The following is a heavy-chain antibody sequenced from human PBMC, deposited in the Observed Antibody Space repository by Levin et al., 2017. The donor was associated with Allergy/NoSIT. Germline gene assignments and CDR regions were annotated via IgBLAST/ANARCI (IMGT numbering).Heavy chain of an antibody. CDR1: GFTFSIHG. CDR2: ISYDGTHK. V-gene: IGHV3-30*04. D-gene: IGHD2-15*01. J-gene: IGHJ6*02. Sequence: QTGGSLRLSCAASGFTFSIHGLHWVRQAPGKGLEWVAVISYDGTHKFYADSVKGRFTISRDNSKNTLYLQMNSLRAEDTAVYYCARGDSVALTAYAMDVWGQGTRVTVSS. CDR3: ARGDSVALTAYAMDV.